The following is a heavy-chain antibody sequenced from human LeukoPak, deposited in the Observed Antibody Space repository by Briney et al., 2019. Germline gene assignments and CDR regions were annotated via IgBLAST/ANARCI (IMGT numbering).Heavy chain of an antibody. CDR2: INGSGDAT. Sequence: PGGSLRLSCAVSGFLFSHYTMTWVRQGPGKGLEWVSSINGSGDATLYADSVMGRFTISRDNAKNTVSLQMKNLRAEDTAVYYCAKSDCGSDGCKLLNYWGQGTLVIASS. D-gene: IGHD3-10*01. V-gene: IGHV3-23*01. J-gene: IGHJ4*02. CDR3: AKSDCGSDGCKLLNY. CDR1: GFLFSHYT.